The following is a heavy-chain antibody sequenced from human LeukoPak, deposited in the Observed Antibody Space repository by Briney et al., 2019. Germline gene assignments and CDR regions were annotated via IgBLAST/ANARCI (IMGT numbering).Heavy chain of an antibody. CDR2: IIPIFGTA. CDR3: ARNRYSGYDWGYYYYYYYMDV. Sequence: SVKVSCKASGGTLSSYAISWVRQAPGQGLEWMGGIIPIFGTANYAQKFQGRVTITADESTSPAYMELSSLRSEDTAVYYCARNRYSGYDWGYYYYYYYMDVWGKGTTVTVSS. V-gene: IGHV1-69*13. D-gene: IGHD5-12*01. CDR1: GGTLSSYA. J-gene: IGHJ6*03.